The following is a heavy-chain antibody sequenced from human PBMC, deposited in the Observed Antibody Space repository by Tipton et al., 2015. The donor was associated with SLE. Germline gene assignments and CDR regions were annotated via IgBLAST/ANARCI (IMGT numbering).Heavy chain of an antibody. CDR1: GDSNTFSTSY. V-gene: IGHV4-39*02. D-gene: IGHD3-3*01. CDR2: IDHSGVT. Sequence: TLSLTCTVSGDSNTFSTSYWGWIRQSPGKGLEWIGDIDHSGVTHYNPSLKSRVTISRDTSGNHFSLKLTSVTAADTAVYYCARDPYDSWSDYQATFDYWGQGTLATVSP. CDR3: ARDPYDSWSDYQATFDY. J-gene: IGHJ4*02.